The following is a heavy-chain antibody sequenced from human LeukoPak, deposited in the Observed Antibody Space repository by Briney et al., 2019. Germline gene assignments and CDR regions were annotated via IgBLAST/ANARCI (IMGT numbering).Heavy chain of an antibody. CDR2: ISSSGSTI. V-gene: IGHV3-11*04. D-gene: IGHD1-1*01. J-gene: IGHJ4*02. Sequence: GGSLRLSCAASGFTFSDYYMSWIRQAPGKGLEWVSYISSSGSTIYYADSVKGRFTISRDNSKNTLYLQMNSLRAEDTAVYYRAREYATGTFDYWGQGTLVTVSS. CDR3: AREYATGTFDY. CDR1: GFTFSDYY.